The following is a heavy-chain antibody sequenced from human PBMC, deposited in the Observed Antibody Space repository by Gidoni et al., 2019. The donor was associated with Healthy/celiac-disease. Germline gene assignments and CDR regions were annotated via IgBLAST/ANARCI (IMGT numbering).Heavy chain of an antibody. V-gene: IGHV4-39*01. CDR3: ARPPAYCGGDCYSWGDAFDI. J-gene: IGHJ3*02. CDR2: IYYSGST. Sequence: QLQLQESGPGLVKPSETLSLTCTVSGGSISSSSYYWGWIRQPPGKGLEWIGSIYYSGSTYYNPSLKSRVTISVDTSKNQFSLKLSSVTAADTAVYYCARPPAYCGGDCYSWGDAFDIWGQGTMVTVSS. D-gene: IGHD2-21*02. CDR1: GGSISSSSYY.